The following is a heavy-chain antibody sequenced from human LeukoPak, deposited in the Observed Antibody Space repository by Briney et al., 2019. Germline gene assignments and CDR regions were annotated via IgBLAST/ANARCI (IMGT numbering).Heavy chain of an antibody. CDR3: AKDPGRVGAEGHAFDI. V-gene: IGHV3-23*01. D-gene: IGHD1-26*01. CDR2: ISGSGGST. J-gene: IGHJ3*02. Sequence: PGGSLRLSCAASGFTFSSYAMSWVRQAPGKGLEWVSAISGSGGSTYYADSVKGRFTISRDNSKNTLYLQMNSLRAEDTAVYYCAKDPGRVGAEGHAFDIWGQGTMVTVSS. CDR1: GFTFSSYA.